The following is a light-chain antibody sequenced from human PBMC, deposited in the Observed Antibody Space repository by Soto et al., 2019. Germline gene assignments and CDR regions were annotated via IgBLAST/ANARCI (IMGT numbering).Light chain of an antibody. CDR2: AAS. CDR3: QKSGT. J-gene: IGKJ3*01. V-gene: IGKV1-27*01. Sequence: DIQMTQSPSSLSASVGDRVTITCRASQGISNYLAWYQQKPGKVPKLLIYAASTLQSRVPSRFSGSGSGTDFTFTISSLQPEDVATYYCQKSGTFGPGTKVDIK. CDR1: QGISNY.